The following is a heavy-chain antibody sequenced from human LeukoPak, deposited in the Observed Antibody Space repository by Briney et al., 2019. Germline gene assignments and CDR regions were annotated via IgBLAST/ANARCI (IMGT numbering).Heavy chain of an antibody. D-gene: IGHD6-13*01. CDR1: GGSVSSAGYY. V-gene: IGHV4-61*08. J-gene: IGHJ3*02. CDR3: AARIAAAGTGAFDI. CDR2: IYYSGST. Sequence: SETLSLTCTVSGGSVSSAGYYWSWIRQPPGKGLEWIGCIYYSGSTNYNPSLKSRVTISVDKSKNQFSLKLSSVTAADTAVYYCAARIAAAGTGAFDIWGQGTMVTVSS.